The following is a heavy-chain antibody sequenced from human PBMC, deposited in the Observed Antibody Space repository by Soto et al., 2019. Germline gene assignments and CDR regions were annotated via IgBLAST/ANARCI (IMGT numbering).Heavy chain of an antibody. CDR2: MNPNSGNT. Sequence: ASVKVSCKASGYTFTSYDINWVRLATGQGLEWMGWMNPNSGNTAYAQKFQGRVTMTRNTSISTAYMELSSLRVEDTAIYYCARDRRNTYYYGSGNQYIDSYSDYWGQGTLVTVSS. CDR3: ARDRRNTYYYGSGNQYIDSYSDY. CDR1: GYTFTSYD. J-gene: IGHJ4*01. V-gene: IGHV1-8*01. D-gene: IGHD3-10*01.